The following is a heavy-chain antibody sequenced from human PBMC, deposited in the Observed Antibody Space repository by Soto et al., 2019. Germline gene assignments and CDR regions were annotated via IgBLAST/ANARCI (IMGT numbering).Heavy chain of an antibody. D-gene: IGHD5-18*01. CDR2: IIPYNGNT. Sequence: ASVKVSCKASGYIFTYRYLYWVRQAPGQALEWMGWIIPYNGNTNYAQKFQDRFSITRESSLSTVYMELRSLRSDDTGMYYCARSALDDDGYHYLDSWGQEPLVTVSS. CDR1: GYIFTYRY. J-gene: IGHJ5*01. CDR3: ARSALDDDGYHYLDS. V-gene: IGHV1-45*02.